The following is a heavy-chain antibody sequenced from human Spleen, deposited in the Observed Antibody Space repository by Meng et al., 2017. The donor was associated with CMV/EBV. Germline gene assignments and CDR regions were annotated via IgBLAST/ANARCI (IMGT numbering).Heavy chain of an antibody. D-gene: IGHD3-16*02. V-gene: IGHV4-61*02. Sequence: QVQLHESGPGLVKPSQTLSLTGTVSGGSISSGDYYWSWIRQPAGKGLEWIGRIYTSGSTNYNPSLKSRVTISVDTSKNQFSLKLSSVTAADTAVYYCARGLAPLVWGQGTLVTVSS. J-gene: IGHJ4*02. CDR1: GGSISSGDYY. CDR3: ARGLAPLV. CDR2: IYTSGST.